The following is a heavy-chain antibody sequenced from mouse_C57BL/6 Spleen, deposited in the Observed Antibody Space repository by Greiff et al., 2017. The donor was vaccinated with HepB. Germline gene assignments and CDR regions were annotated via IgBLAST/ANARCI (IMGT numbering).Heavy chain of an antibody. V-gene: IGHV1-80*01. CDR2: IYPGDGDT. Sequence: VQLQQSGAELVKPGASVKISCKASGYAFSSYWMNWVKQRPGKGLEWIGQIYPGDGDTNYNGKFKGKATLTAEKSSSTAYMQLSSLTSEDSAVYFCARSGYYGSSFSYYFDYWGQGTTLTVSS. CDR1: GYAFSSYW. CDR3: ARSGYYGSSFSYYFDY. D-gene: IGHD1-1*01. J-gene: IGHJ2*01.